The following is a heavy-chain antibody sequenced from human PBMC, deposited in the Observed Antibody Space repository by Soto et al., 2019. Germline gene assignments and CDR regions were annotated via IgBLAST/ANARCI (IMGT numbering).Heavy chain of an antibody. D-gene: IGHD6-19*01. CDR1: GDSVSSSSAA. CDR3: ARDGGSSGWIDF. V-gene: IGHV6-1*01. J-gene: IGHJ4*02. CDR2: TYFRSNWYN. Sequence: SQTLSLTCAISGDSVSSSSAAWSWIRQSPSRGLEWLGRTYFRSNWYNDYAISVKSRIAFNADTSTNQFSLQLNSATPEDTAVYYCARDGGSSGWIDFWGQGTLVTVSS.